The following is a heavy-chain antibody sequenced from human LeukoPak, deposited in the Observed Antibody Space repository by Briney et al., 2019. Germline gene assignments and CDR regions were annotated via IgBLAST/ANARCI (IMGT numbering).Heavy chain of an antibody. CDR1: GGSFSGYY. D-gene: IGHD3-10*01. J-gene: IGHJ4*02. V-gene: IGHV4-34*01. CDR2: INHSGST. CDR3: ANGSGSLSDY. Sequence: SETLSLTCAVYGGSFSGYYWSWIRQPPGKGLEWIGEINHSGSTNYNPSLKSRVTISVDTSKNQFSLKLNSVTAADTAVYYCANGSGSLSDYWGQGTLVTVSS.